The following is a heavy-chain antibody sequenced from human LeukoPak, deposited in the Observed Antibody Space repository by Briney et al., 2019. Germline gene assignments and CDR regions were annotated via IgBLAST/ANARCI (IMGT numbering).Heavy chain of an antibody. D-gene: IGHD1-26*01. Sequence: GGSLRLSCAASGFTYSSYWMSWVRQAPGKGLEWVANIKQDVSEKYYVDSVKGRFTISRDNAKNSLYLQMNSLRAEDTAVYYCARDKIVGATKFDYWGQGTLVTVSS. CDR1: GFTYSSYW. V-gene: IGHV3-7*01. CDR3: ARDKIVGATKFDY. CDR2: IKQDVSEK. J-gene: IGHJ4*02.